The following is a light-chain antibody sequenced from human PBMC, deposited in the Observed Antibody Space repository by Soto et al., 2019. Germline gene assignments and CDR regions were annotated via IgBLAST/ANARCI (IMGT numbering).Light chain of an antibody. CDR1: SSDVGSYNL. Sequence: QSALTQPASVSGSPGQSIPISCTGTSSDVGSYNLVSWYQLHPGKAPKLMIYEGSKRPSGVSNRFSGSKSGNTASLTISGLQAEDEADYYCCSYAGRITYVFGTGTKVTVL. CDR3: CSYAGRITYV. CDR2: EGS. V-gene: IGLV2-23*01. J-gene: IGLJ1*01.